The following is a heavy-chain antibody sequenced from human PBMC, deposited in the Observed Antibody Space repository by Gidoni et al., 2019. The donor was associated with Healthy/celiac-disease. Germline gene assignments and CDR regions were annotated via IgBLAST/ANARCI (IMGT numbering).Heavy chain of an antibody. D-gene: IGHD3-10*01. J-gene: IGHJ4*02. CDR2: ISYDGSNK. CDR1: GFTFSSYG. CDR3: AKGMGRHFDY. Sequence: QVQLVESGGGVVQPGRSLRLSCADSGFTFSSYGMHWVRQAPGKGLEWVAVISYDGSNKYYADSVKGRFTISRDNSKNTLYLQMNSLRTEDTAVYYCAKGMGRHFDYWGQGTLVTVSS. V-gene: IGHV3-30*18.